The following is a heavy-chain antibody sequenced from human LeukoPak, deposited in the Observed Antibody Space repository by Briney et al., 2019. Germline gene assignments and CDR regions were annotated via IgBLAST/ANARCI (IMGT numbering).Heavy chain of an antibody. CDR2: IRSKAYGGTT. V-gene: IGHV3-49*04. D-gene: IGHD6-19*01. J-gene: IGHJ6*03. Sequence: PGGSLRLSCTASGFTFGDYAMSWVRQAPGKGLEWVGFIRSKAYGGTTEYAASVKGRFTISRDDSKSIAYLQMNSLKTEDTAVYYCTTEDRQWLERRNYYYYMDVWGKGTTVTVSS. CDR3: TTEDRQWLERRNYYYYMDV. CDR1: GFTFGDYA.